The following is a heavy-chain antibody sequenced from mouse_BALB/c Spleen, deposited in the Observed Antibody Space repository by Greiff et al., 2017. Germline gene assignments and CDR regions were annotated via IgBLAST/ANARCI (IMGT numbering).Heavy chain of an antibody. CDR3: ARSYYGNYVAMDY. CDR1: GFAFSSYD. V-gene: IGHV5-12-1*01. D-gene: IGHD2-10*01. CDR2: ISSGGGST. J-gene: IGHJ4*01. Sequence: EVQGVESGGGLVKPGGSLKLSCAASGFAFSSYDMSWVRQTPEKRLEWVAYISSGGGSTYYPDTVKGRFTISRDNAKNTLYLQMSSLKSEDTAMYYCARSYYGNYVAMDYWGQGTSVTVSS.